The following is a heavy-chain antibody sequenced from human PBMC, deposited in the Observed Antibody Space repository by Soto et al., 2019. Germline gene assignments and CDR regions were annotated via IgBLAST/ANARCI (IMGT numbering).Heavy chain of an antibody. D-gene: IGHD4-4*01. J-gene: IGHJ6*02. CDR1: GYTFTSYY. V-gene: IGHV1-46*01. CDR2: INPSGGST. Sequence: ASVKVSCKASGYTFTSYYMHWVRQAPGQGLEWMEIINPSGGSTSYAQKFQGRVTMTRDTSTSTVYMELSSLRSEDTAVYYCAREPYSKAFYYYGMDVWGQGTMVTVSS. CDR3: AREPYSKAFYYYGMDV.